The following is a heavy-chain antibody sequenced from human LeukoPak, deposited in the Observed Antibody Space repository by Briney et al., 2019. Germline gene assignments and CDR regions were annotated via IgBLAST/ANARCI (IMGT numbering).Heavy chain of an antibody. CDR3: ARGGYSSSWYFNWFDP. J-gene: IGHJ5*02. CDR1: GYTFTSYY. CDR2: IIPIFGTA. Sequence: GASVKVSCKASGYTFTSYYMHWVRQAPGQGLEWMGGIIPIFGTANYAQKFQGRVTITTDESTSTAYMELSSLRSEDTAVYYCARGGYSSSWYFNWFDPWGQGTLVTVSS. D-gene: IGHD6-13*01. V-gene: IGHV1-69*05.